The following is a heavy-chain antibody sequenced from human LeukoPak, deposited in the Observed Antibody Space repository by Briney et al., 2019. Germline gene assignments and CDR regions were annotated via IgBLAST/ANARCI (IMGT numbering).Heavy chain of an antibody. CDR3: AKNVESDY. V-gene: IGHV3-23*01. D-gene: IGHD1-1*01. Sequence: SGGSLRLSCAASGFTFSSYAMSWVRQAPGKGLEWVSAISGSATSTSYADSVKGRFTIPRDNSKNTLYLQMNSLRAEDTDIYYCAKNVESDYWGQGTLVTVSS. CDR2: ISGSATST. CDR1: GFTFSSYA. J-gene: IGHJ4*02.